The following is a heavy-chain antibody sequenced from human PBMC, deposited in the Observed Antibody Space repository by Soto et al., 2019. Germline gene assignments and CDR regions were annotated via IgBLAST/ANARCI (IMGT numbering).Heavy chain of an antibody. V-gene: IGHV1-69*15. J-gene: IGHJ3*02. D-gene: IGHD1-1*01. Sequence: QVQLVQSETEVRKPGSSVKVSCRASGGTFGSNAISWVRQAPGQGLEWMGNIIPIFGTTKNAQNFQGRVTNTADESTNTDYMEVSSRRSENTAIYFCARERYTFGTVAVRSSFDIWGQGTLVTVSS. CDR2: IIPIFGTT. CDR3: ARERYTFGTVAVRSSFDI. CDR1: GGTFGSNA.